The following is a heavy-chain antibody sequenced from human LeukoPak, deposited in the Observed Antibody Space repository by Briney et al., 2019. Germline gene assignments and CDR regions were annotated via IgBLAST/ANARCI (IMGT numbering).Heavy chain of an antibody. CDR2: IYPGDSDT. CDR1: GSSFTSYW. D-gene: IGHD6-13*01. CDR3: ARVWRYSSSWYLLGYYFDC. J-gene: IGHJ4*02. Sequence: GESLKSSCKGSGSSFTSYWIGWVRQMPGKGREWMGIIYPGDSDTRYSPSFQGQVTISADKSISTAYLQWSSLKASDTAMYYCARVWRYSSSWYLLGYYFDCWGQGTLVSVSS. V-gene: IGHV5-51*01.